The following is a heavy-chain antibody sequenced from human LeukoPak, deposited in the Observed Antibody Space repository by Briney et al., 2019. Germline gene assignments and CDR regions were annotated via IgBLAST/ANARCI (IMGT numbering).Heavy chain of an antibody. D-gene: IGHD3-10*01. V-gene: IGHV3-66*01. Sequence: PGGSLRLSCAASGFTVSSNYMSWVRQAPGKGLEWVSVIYSGGSTYYADSVKGRFTISRDNSKNTLYLQMNSLRAEDTAVYYCARGPISMVRGVKTRYYYYGMDVWGQGPTITVSS. CDR1: GFTVSSNY. J-gene: IGHJ6*02. CDR2: IYSGGST. CDR3: ARGPISMVRGVKTRYYYYGMDV.